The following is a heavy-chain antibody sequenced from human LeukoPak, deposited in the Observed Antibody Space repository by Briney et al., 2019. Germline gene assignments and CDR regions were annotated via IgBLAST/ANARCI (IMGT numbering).Heavy chain of an antibody. V-gene: IGHV3-21*01. J-gene: IGHJ6*03. Sequence: AGGSLRLSCAASGFTFSSYDMNWVRQAPGKGLEWVSSISRSSGYIGYADSVQGRFTLSRDNAKNSLYLQMNSLRAEDTAVYYWARGKSIDSSDYMYVWGKGTTVTVSS. CDR2: ISRSSGYI. D-gene: IGHD6-25*01. CDR3: ARGKSIDSSDYMYV. CDR1: GFTFSSYD.